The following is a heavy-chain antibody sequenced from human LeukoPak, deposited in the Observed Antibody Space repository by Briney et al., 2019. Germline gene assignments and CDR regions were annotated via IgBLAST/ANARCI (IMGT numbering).Heavy chain of an antibody. V-gene: IGHV1-2*02. CDR1: GYTFTGYY. CDR3: ARVPGPYTTSRFDY. Sequence: XSVRVSCKTSGYTFTGYYLHWVRQAPGQGLEWMGRIDPDSGGTHYAQKFQVRVTVTRDTSITTVYMELSGLTSDDTAVYYCARVPGPYTTSRFDYWGQGTLVTVSS. J-gene: IGHJ4*02. CDR2: IDPDSGGT. D-gene: IGHD2-2*02.